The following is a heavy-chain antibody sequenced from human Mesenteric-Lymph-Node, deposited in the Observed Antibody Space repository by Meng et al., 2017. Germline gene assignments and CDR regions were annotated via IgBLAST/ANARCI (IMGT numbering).Heavy chain of an antibody. V-gene: IGHV1-8*03. D-gene: IGHD3-10*01. CDR2: MNPNSGNT. J-gene: IGHJ6*02. CDR3: ASGPTSLWFPPYYYGTDV. CDR1: GYTFTSYD. Sequence: ASVKVSCKASGYTFTSYDINGVRQATGHGLEWMGWMNPNSGNTGYAQKFQGRVTITRNTSISTPYMELSSLRSEDTAVYYCASGPTSLWFPPYYYGTDVWGQGTTVTVSS.